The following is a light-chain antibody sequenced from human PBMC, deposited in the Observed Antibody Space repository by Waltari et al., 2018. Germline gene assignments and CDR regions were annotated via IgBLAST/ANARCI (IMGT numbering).Light chain of an antibody. CDR2: YDS. CDR3: SEYTTSVTLV. V-gene: IGLV2-14*03. J-gene: IGLJ1*01. Sequence: QSALTQPASVSGSPGQSITISCTGTTIDIGAYDYVPWYQQHPGKAPQLTIYYDSNRTSGISNPFSGSKSGNTAGLSISGLQTEDEAEYYCSEYTTSVTLVFGTGTKVTVL. CDR1: TIDIGAYDY.